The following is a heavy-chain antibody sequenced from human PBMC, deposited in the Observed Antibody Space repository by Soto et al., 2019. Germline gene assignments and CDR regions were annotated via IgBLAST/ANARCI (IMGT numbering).Heavy chain of an antibody. V-gene: IGHV3-73*02. D-gene: IGHD6-6*01. J-gene: IGHJ4*02. Sequence: EVQLVESGGGLVQPGGSLKLSCAASGFTFSGSAMHWVRQASGKGLEWVGRIRSKANSYATAYAASVKGRFTISRDDSKNTAYLQMNILKTEDTSVYYCTRRYSAARPGEGFDYWGQGTLVTVS. CDR2: IRSKANSYAT. CDR1: GFTFSGSA. CDR3: TRRYSAARPGEGFDY.